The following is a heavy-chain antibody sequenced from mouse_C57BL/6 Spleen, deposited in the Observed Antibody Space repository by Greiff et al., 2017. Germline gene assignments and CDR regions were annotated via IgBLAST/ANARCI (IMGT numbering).Heavy chain of an antibody. J-gene: IGHJ4*01. V-gene: IGHV1-85*01. CDR1: GYTFTSYD. CDR3: ARFLGNYEDAMDY. CDR2: IYPRDGST. D-gene: IGHD2-1*01. Sequence: QVQLKESGPELVKPGASVKLSCKASGYTFTSYDINWVKQRPGQGLEWIGWIYPRDGSTKYNEKFKGKATLTVDTSSSTAYMKLHSLTSEDSAVYFCARFLGNYEDAMDYWGQGTSVTVSS.